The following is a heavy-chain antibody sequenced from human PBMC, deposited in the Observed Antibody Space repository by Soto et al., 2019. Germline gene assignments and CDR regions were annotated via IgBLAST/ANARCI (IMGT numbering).Heavy chain of an antibody. CDR1: GASIRSYS. Sequence: QVQLQESGPGLVKPSETLSVTCTVSGASIRSYSWTWIRQPAGKGLEWIGRMYPSGSTSYNPSLKIRFTMSRDTSKNQFYLKLTSVTAADTAIFYCARESLGSGWSWLDPWGQGTLVTVSS. CDR2: MYPSGST. V-gene: IGHV4-4*07. D-gene: IGHD6-19*01. J-gene: IGHJ5*02. CDR3: ARESLGSGWSWLDP.